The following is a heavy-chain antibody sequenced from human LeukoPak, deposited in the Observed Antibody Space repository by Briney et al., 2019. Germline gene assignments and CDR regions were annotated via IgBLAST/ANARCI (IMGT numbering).Heavy chain of an antibody. V-gene: IGHV3-21*01. CDR3: AKDSIAVAGPGYY. CDR1: GFTFSSYS. J-gene: IGHJ4*02. D-gene: IGHD6-19*01. CDR2: ISSSSSYI. Sequence: GGSLRLSCAASGFTFSSYSMNWVRQAPGKGLEWVSSISSSSSYIYYADSVKGRFTISRDNSKNTLYLQMNSMRAEDTAVYYCAKDSIAVAGPGYYWGQGTLVTVSS.